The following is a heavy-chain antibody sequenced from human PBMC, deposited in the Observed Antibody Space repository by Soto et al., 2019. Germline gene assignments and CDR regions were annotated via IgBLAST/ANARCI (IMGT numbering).Heavy chain of an antibody. J-gene: IGHJ6*03. CDR1: GFTFSSYW. Sequence: EVQLVESGGGLVQPGGSLRLSCAASGFTFSSYWMSWVRQAPGKGLVWVANIKQDGSEKYYVDSVQGRFTISRDNAKNSLYLQMNSLRAEDTAVYYCARGETTVTTGYYYYMDVWGKGTTVTVSS. D-gene: IGHD4-17*01. CDR2: IKQDGSEK. CDR3: ARGETTVTTGYYYYMDV. V-gene: IGHV3-7*01.